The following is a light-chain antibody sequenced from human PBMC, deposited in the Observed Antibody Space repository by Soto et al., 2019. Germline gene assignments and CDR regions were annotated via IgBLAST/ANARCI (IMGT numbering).Light chain of an antibody. CDR3: QQYDKTVPPVT. Sequence: DIILTQSPAIVSVSPGERATLSCRASRSVSTNLAWYQHKHGQAPRLLIYGASTRVTGIPARFSGSGSGTDFTLTINYLKSEDFGVYYCQQYDKTVPPVTCGGGTKVEI. CDR2: GAS. V-gene: IGKV3-15*01. CDR1: RSVSTN. J-gene: IGKJ4*01.